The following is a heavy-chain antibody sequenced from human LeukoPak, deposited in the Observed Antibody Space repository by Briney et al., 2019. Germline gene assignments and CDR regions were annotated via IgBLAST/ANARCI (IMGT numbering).Heavy chain of an antibody. CDR1: GGSFSGYY. J-gene: IGHJ6*02. V-gene: IGHV4-34*01. Sequence: SETLTLTCAVYGGSFSGYYWSWIRQPPGKGLEWIGEINHSGSTNYNPSLKSRVTISVDTSKNQFSLKLSSVTAADTAVYYCARGGDFWSGYSLDVWGQGTTVTVSS. CDR3: ARGGDFWSGYSLDV. CDR2: INHSGST. D-gene: IGHD3-3*01.